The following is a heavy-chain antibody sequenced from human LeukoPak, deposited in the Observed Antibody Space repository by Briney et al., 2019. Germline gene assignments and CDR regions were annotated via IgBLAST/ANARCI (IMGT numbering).Heavy chain of an antibody. V-gene: IGHV3-7*01. D-gene: IGHD3-22*01. J-gene: IGHJ4*02. CDR1: GFTFSSYW. CDR2: IKQDGSEK. Sequence: PGGSLRLSCAASGFTFSSYWMSWVRQAPGKGLVWVANIKQDGSEKYYVDSVKGRFTISRDNAKNSLYLQMNSLRAEDTAVYYCARGITMIVVVYDYWGQGTLVTVSS. CDR3: ARGITMIVVVYDY.